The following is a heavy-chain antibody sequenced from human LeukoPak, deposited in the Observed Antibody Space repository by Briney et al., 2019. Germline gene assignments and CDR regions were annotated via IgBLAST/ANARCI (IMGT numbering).Heavy chain of an antibody. D-gene: IGHD6-19*01. CDR3: ASTYYNLAVAGFDP. Sequence: SETLSLTCAVYGVSFSSYYWSWIRQPPGEGLEWIGEINHSGNTYYNPTLKSRVTISVDKSKNQFSLKLSSVTAADTAVYYCASTYYNLAVAGFDPWGQGTLVTVSS. CDR1: GVSFSSYY. V-gene: IGHV4-34*01. CDR2: INHSGNT. J-gene: IGHJ5*02.